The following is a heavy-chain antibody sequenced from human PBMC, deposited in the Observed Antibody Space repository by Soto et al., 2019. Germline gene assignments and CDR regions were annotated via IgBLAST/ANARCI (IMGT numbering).Heavy chain of an antibody. V-gene: IGHV4-61*01. D-gene: IGHD2-2*01. J-gene: IGHJ4*02. CDR1: GGSVSSGSYH. Sequence: LSLTCTVSGGSVSSGSYHWSWIRQPPGKGLEWIGYIYYSGSTNYNPSLKSRVTISVDTSKNQFSLKLSSVTAADTAVYYCARLRRDIVVVAALYLDHWGQGTLVTVSS. CDR2: IYYSGST. CDR3: ARLRRDIVVVAALYLDH.